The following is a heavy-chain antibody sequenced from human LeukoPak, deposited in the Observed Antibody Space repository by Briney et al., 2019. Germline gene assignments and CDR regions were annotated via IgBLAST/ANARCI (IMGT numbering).Heavy chain of an antibody. J-gene: IGHJ4*02. CDR2: IIPIFGTA. Sequence: GASVKVSCKASGYTFTSYGISWVRQAPGQGLEWMGGIIPIFGTANYAQKFQGRVTITADESTSTAYMELSSLRSEDTAVYYCARFKAVAGTGPFDYWGQGTLVTVSS. D-gene: IGHD6-19*01. CDR1: GYTFTSYG. V-gene: IGHV1-69*13. CDR3: ARFKAVAGTGPFDY.